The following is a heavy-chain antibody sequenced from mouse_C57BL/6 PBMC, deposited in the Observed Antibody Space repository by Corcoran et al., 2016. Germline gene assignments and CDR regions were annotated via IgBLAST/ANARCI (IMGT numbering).Heavy chain of an antibody. D-gene: IGHD3-1*01. V-gene: IGHV9-3*01. Sequence: QIQLVQSGPELKKPGETVKISCKASGYTFTTYGMSWVKQAPGEGLKWMGWINTYSGVPTYADDFKGRFAFSLDTSASTAYLQINNLKNEDTATYFCARGGFLYAMDYWGQATSVTVSS. J-gene: IGHJ4*01. CDR1: GYTFTTYG. CDR2: INTYSGVP. CDR3: ARGGFLYAMDY.